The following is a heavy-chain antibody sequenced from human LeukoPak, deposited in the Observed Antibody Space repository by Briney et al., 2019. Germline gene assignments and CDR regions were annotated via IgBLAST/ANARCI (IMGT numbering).Heavy chain of an antibody. V-gene: IGHV1-18*01. Sequence: GASVKVSCKASGYTFTSYGISWVRQAPGQGLEWMGWISAYNGNTNYAQKLQGRVTMTTDTSTSTAYMELRSLRSDDTAVYYCGREDYYDPLDAFDIWGQGTMVTVSS. CDR3: GREDYYDPLDAFDI. CDR2: ISAYNGNT. D-gene: IGHD3-22*01. CDR1: GYTFTSYG. J-gene: IGHJ3*02.